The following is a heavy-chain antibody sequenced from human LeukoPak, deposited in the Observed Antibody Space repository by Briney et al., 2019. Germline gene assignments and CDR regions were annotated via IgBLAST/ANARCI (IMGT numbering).Heavy chain of an antibody. J-gene: IGHJ4*02. D-gene: IGHD2-2*01. CDR1: GGSISSGDYY. CDR2: IYYSGST. CDR3: ARSSYQLLFDY. V-gene: IGHV4-30-4*01. Sequence: SETLSLTCSVSGGSISSGDYYWSWIRQPPGKGLEWIGYIYYSGSTYYNPSLKSRVTISVDTSKNQFSLKLSSVTTADTAVYYCARSSYQLLFDYWGQGTLVTVSS.